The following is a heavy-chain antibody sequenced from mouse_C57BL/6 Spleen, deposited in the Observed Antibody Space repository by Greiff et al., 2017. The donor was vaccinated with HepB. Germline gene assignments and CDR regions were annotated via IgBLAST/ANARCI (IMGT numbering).Heavy chain of an antibody. CDR2: IDPSDSYT. CDR1: GYTFTSYW. Sequence: QVQLQQSGAELVKPGASVKLSCKASGYTFTSYWMQWVKQRPGQGLEWIGEIDPSDSYTNYNQKFKGKATLTVDTSSSTAYMQLSSLTSEDSAVYYCARGLGRSYFDYWGQGTTLTVSS. J-gene: IGHJ2*01. D-gene: IGHD4-1*01. CDR3: ARGLGRSYFDY. V-gene: IGHV1-50*01.